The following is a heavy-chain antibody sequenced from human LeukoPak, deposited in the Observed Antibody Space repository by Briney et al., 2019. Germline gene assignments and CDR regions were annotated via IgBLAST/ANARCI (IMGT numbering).Heavy chain of an antibody. CDR1: GFTFDDYG. D-gene: IGHD1-26*01. V-gene: IGHV3-21*01. CDR2: ISSSSSYI. CDR3: ARGYSIVGATLDY. J-gene: IGHJ4*02. Sequence: PGGSLRLSCAASGFTFDDYGMSWVRQAPGKGLEWVSSISSSSSYIYYADSVKGRFTISRDNAKNSLYLQMKSLRAEDTAVYYCARGYSIVGATLDYWGQGTLVTVSS.